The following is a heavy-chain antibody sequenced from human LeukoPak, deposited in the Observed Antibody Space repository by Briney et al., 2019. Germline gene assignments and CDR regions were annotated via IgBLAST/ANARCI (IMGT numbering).Heavy chain of an antibody. CDR1: GFTFSSYD. J-gene: IGHJ4*02. V-gene: IGHV3-13*01. CDR2: IGTAGDT. Sequence: GGSLRLSCAASGFTFSSYDMHWVRQAPGKGLEWVSAIGTAGDTYYPGSVKGRFTISRENAKNSLYLQMNSLRAGDTAVYYCARSIAAAGTSLDYWGQGTLVTVSS. CDR3: ARSIAAAGTSLDY. D-gene: IGHD6-13*01.